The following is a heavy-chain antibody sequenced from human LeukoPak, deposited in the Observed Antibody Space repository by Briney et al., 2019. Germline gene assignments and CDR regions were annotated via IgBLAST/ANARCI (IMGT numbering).Heavy chain of an antibody. D-gene: IGHD6-19*01. CDR1: GVSISSSSYY. V-gene: IGHV4-39*01. Sequence: QSSETLSLTCTVSGVSISSSSYYWGWIRQPPGKGLEWIGSIYYSGSTYYNPSLKRRITISVDTSKNQFSLKLSSVTAADPAVYYCASFLRVYAGGIAVAAHFDNWGQGTVVTVSS. CDR2: IYYSGST. J-gene: IGHJ4*02. CDR3: ASFLRVYAGGIAVAAHFDN.